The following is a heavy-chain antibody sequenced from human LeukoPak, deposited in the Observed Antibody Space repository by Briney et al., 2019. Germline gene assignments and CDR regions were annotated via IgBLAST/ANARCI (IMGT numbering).Heavy chain of an antibody. J-gene: IGHJ4*02. CDR2: IFYSGST. V-gene: IGHV4-39*01. CDR3: ARQLEIAAAGGTDY. Sequence: SETLSLTCTVSSGSISNSNFYWGWLRQPPGKGLEWIGSIFYSGSTDYNPSLKSRVTISVDTSKNQFSLKLSSVTAADTAVYYCARQLEIAAAGGTDYWGQGTLVTVSS. D-gene: IGHD6-13*01. CDR1: SGSISNSNFY.